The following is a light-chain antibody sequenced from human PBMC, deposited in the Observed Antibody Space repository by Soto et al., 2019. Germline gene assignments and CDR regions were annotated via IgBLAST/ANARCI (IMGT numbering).Light chain of an antibody. Sequence: EIVGTQSPGTVSVFRWERATLSCRASQSVSSNLAWYQQKPGQAPRLLIYGASTRATVIPAGFSGSGSGTEFTLTISSLQSEDFAVYYCQQYDSWPPTFGQGTKVDIK. CDR2: GAS. CDR3: QQYDSWPPT. J-gene: IGKJ1*01. V-gene: IGKV3-15*01. CDR1: QSVSSN.